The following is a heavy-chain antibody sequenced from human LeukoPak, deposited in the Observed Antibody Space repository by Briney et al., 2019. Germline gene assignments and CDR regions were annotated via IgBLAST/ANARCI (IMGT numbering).Heavy chain of an antibody. J-gene: IGHJ4*02. CDR1: GFTVSSNY. Sequence: GGSLRLSCAASGFTVSSNYMSWVRQAPGKGLVWVSRINSDGSSTSYADSVKGRFTISRDNAKNTLYLQMNSLRAEDTAVYYCASGIVGATPASDYWGQGTLVTVSS. CDR3: ASGIVGATPASDY. V-gene: IGHV3-74*01. CDR2: INSDGSST. D-gene: IGHD1-26*01.